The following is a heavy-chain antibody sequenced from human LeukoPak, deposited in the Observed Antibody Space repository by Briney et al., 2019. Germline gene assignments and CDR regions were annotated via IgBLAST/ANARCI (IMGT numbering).Heavy chain of an antibody. Sequence: PGRSLRLSCAASGFSFDTHGMHSVRQAPGTGLEWVAGIGYDGSKKSYAESVKGRFTISRDNSKTTLFLHMNRLRAPATALYYCARGVFADASGGSFDFWSQGTLVTVSS. D-gene: IGHD3-3*01. V-gene: IGHV3-33*01. CDR1: GFSFDTHG. CDR2: IGYDGSKK. CDR3: ARGVFADASGGSFDF. J-gene: IGHJ4*02.